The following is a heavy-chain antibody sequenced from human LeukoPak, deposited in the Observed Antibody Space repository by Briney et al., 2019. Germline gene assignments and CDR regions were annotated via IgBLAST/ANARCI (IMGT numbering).Heavy chain of an antibody. V-gene: IGHV4-59*01. Sequence: TSETLSHSCTVSGGSISSYYWSWIRQPPGKGLEWIGYIYYSGSTNYNPSLKSRVTISVDTSKNQFSLKLSSVTAADTAVYYCARVGAGGRGTRNKAHFDYWGQGTLVTVSS. CDR3: ARVGAGGRGTRNKAHFDY. CDR2: IYYSGST. CDR1: GGSISSYY. J-gene: IGHJ4*02. D-gene: IGHD1-26*01.